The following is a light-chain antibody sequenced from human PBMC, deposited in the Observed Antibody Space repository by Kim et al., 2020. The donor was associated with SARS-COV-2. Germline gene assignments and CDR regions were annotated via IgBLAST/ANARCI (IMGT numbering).Light chain of an antibody. Sequence: LSVSPGERATLSCRASQSVSSNLAWYQQKPGQAPRLLIYGASTRATGIPARFSGSGSGTEFTLTISSLQSEDFALYYCQQYNNLYTFGQGTKLEI. CDR2: GAS. V-gene: IGKV3-15*01. J-gene: IGKJ2*01. CDR3: QQYNNLYT. CDR1: QSVSSN.